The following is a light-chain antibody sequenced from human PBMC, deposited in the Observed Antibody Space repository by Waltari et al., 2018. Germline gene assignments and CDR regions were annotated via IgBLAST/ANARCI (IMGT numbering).Light chain of an antibody. CDR2: AAS. V-gene: IGKV1-9*01. CDR3: QQLNSYPLT. Sequence: IQLTQSPSSLSASVGASVTTTCRASQGISSYLAWYQQKPGKAPKLLIYAASTLQSGVPSRFSGSGSGTDFTLTISSLQPEDFATYYCQQLNSYPLTFGPGTKVDIK. CDR1: QGISSY. J-gene: IGKJ3*01.